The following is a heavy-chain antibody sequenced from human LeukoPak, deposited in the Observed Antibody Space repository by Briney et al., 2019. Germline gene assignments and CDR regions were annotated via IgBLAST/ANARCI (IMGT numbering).Heavy chain of an antibody. CDR1: GGSISSGDYY. D-gene: IGHD7-27*01. Sequence: SETLSLTCTVSGGSISSGDYYWSWIRQPPGKGLEWIGYIYYSGSTYYNPSLKSRVTISLDTSKNQFSLRLSSLTAADTAVYYCARDRLSLGAFDIWGQGTMVTVSS. J-gene: IGHJ3*02. CDR3: ARDRLSLGAFDI. V-gene: IGHV4-30-4*01. CDR2: IYYSGST.